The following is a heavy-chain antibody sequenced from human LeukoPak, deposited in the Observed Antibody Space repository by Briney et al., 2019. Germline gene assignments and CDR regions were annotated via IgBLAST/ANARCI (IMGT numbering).Heavy chain of an antibody. Sequence: PSETLSLTCIVSGGSISSSSYNWGWIRQPPGKGLEWIGSINYTGKTYYNPSLKSRVTTSVDTSKNHFSLKLISVTAADTAMYYCARHVDNSGYYTTAVDYWGQGTLVTVSS. CDR2: INYTGKT. J-gene: IGHJ4*02. V-gene: IGHV4-39*01. D-gene: IGHD3-3*01. CDR3: ARHVDNSGYYTTAVDY. CDR1: GGSISSSSYN.